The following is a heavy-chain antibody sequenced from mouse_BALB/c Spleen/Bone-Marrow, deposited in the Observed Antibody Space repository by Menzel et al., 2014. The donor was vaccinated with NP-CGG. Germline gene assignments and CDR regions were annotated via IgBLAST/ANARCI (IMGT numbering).Heavy chain of an antibody. J-gene: IGHJ2*01. V-gene: IGHV3-8*02. CDR2: IRYSGNT. D-gene: IGHD3-3*01. Sequence: EVQLVESGPSLVKPSQTLSLTCSVTGDSITNAYWNWIRKFPGNKIDYMGFIRYSGNTYYNPSLKGRISITRDTSKNQFYLQLNSVTIEDTATYFCARGTGYYFDYWGQGTTLTVSS. CDR1: GDSITNAY. CDR3: ARGTGYYFDY.